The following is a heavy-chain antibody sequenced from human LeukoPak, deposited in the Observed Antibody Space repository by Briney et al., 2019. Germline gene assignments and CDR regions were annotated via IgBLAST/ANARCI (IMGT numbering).Heavy chain of an antibody. V-gene: IGHV3-33*01. Sequence: GGSLRLSCAASGFTFSSYGMHWVRQAPGKGLEWVAVIWYDGSNKYYADSVKGRFTISRDNSKNTLYLQVNSLRAEDTAVYYCARGLYDILTGPPRWFDPWGQGTLVTVSS. CDR1: GFTFSSYG. CDR2: IWYDGSNK. J-gene: IGHJ5*02. D-gene: IGHD3-9*01. CDR3: ARGLYDILTGPPRWFDP.